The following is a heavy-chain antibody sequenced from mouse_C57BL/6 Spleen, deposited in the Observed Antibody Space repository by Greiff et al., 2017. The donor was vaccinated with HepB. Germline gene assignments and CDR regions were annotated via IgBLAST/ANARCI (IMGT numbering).Heavy chain of an antibody. V-gene: IGHV1-64*01. Sequence: QVQLQQPGAELVKPGASVKLSCKASGYTFTSYWMHWVKQRPGQGLEWIGMIHPNSGSTNYNEKFKSKATLTVDKSSSTAYMQLSSLTSEDSAVYYCARRDYYGSSREYYFDYWGQGTTLTVSS. CDR3: ARRDYYGSSREYYFDY. CDR1: GYTFTSYW. CDR2: IHPNSGST. D-gene: IGHD1-1*01. J-gene: IGHJ2*01.